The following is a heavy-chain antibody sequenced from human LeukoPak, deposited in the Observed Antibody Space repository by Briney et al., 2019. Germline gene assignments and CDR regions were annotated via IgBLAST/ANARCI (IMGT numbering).Heavy chain of an antibody. J-gene: IGHJ4*02. CDR3: ARAEVGVGAIHFDY. CDR1: GGSISSGSYY. CDR2: IYTSGST. D-gene: IGHD1-26*01. V-gene: IGHV4-61*02. Sequence: SETLSLTCTVSGGSISSGSYYWSWIRQPAGKGLEWIGRIYTSGSTNYNPSLKSRVTISVDTSKNQFSLKLSSVTAADTAVYYCARAEVGVGAIHFDYWGQGTLVTVSS.